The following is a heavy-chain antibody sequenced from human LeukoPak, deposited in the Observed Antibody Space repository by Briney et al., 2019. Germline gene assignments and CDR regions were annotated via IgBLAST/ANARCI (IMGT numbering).Heavy chain of an antibody. J-gene: IGHJ4*02. CDR2: MSPNSGDT. V-gene: IGHV1-8*01. D-gene: IGHD6-13*01. CDR3: AVIAAAGYYPFDY. CDR1: GYTFTNLD. Sequence: ASVRVSCKTSGYTFTNLDINWLRQAPGQGLEWMGWMSPNSGDTGYAQKFQGRVTMTRDTSTSTVYMELSSLRSEDTAVYYCAVIAAAGYYPFDYWGQGTLVTVSS.